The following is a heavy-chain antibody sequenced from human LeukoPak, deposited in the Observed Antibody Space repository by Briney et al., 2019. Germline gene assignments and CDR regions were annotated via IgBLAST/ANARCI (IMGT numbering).Heavy chain of an antibody. CDR1: EFTFSAYW. CDR3: ARENLAAAADY. D-gene: IGHD6-25*01. V-gene: IGHV3-74*01. CDR2: IRGDGSMT. J-gene: IGHJ4*02. Sequence: GGSLRLSCAASEFTFSAYWTHWVRQAPGKGLVWVSRIRGDGSMTNYANSVKGRFTISRDNAKNTLYLQMNSLRLEDTAVYYCARENLAAAADYWGQGTVVTVSS.